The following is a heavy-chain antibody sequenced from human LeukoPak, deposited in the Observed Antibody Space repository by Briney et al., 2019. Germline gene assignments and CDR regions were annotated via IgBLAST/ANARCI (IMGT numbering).Heavy chain of an antibody. CDR1: GYIFTSYG. V-gene: IGHV1-18*01. D-gene: IGHD6-13*01. CDR3: ARDASSSWYGLSFVDY. J-gene: IGHJ4*02. Sequence: ASVKVSCKASGYIFTSYGISWVRQAPGQGLEWMGWISAYNGNTNYAQKLQGRVTMTTDTSTSTAYMELRSLRSDDTAVYYCARDASSSWYGLSFVDYWGQGTLVTVSS. CDR2: ISAYNGNT.